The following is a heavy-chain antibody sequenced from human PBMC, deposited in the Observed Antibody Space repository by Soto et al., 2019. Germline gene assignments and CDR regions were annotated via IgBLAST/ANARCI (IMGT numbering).Heavy chain of an antibody. Sequence: GGSLRLSCAASGFTFDDYAMHWVRQAPGKGLEWVSGISWNSGSIGYADSVKGRFTISRDNAKNSLYLQMNSLRAEDTALYYCEKEYSSRTFDYWGQGTLVTVSS. D-gene: IGHD6-13*01. J-gene: IGHJ4*02. CDR2: ISWNSGSI. CDR3: EKEYSSRTFDY. CDR1: GFTFDDYA. V-gene: IGHV3-9*01.